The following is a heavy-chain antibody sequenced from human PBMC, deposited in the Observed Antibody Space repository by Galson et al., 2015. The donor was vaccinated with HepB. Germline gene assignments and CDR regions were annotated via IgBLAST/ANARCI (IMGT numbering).Heavy chain of an antibody. J-gene: IGHJ4*02. D-gene: IGHD4-11*01. Sequence: SVKVSCKASGYTFTSYYMHWVRQAPGQGLEWMGRITLIFDTTYYAQKFQGRLTITADESTSTAYMELSSLTSEDTAVYYCARGSLTTIRNYFDYWGQGTLVTVAS. CDR3: ARGSLTTIRNYFDY. V-gene: IGHV1-69*13. CDR2: ITLIFDTT. CDR1: GYTFTSYY.